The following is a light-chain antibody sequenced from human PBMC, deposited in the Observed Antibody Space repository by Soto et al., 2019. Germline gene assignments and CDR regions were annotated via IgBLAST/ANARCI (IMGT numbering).Light chain of an antibody. Sequence: DIQMTQSTSSLSASVGDRVTITCRTSQSISRYLNWYQQKPGRAPKLLIYGASTLESGVPSRFSGSGSGTDFTLTINNLQPEDFASYFCQESYSTPLTFGGGTKVDI. CDR3: QESYSTPLT. CDR2: GAS. CDR1: QSISRY. V-gene: IGKV1-39*01. J-gene: IGKJ4*01.